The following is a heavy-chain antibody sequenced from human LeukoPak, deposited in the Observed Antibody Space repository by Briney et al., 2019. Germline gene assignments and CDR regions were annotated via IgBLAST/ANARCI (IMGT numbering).Heavy chain of an antibody. Sequence: PSETLSLTCTVSGGSISSYYGSWIRQPAGKGLEWIGRIYTSGSTNYNPSLKSRVTISVDKSKNQFSLKLSSVTAADTAVYYCARGIPNWGSEVDYFDFWGQGTLVTVSS. V-gene: IGHV4-4*07. D-gene: IGHD7-27*01. CDR1: GGSISSYY. CDR2: IYTSGST. CDR3: ARGIPNWGSEVDYFDF. J-gene: IGHJ4*02.